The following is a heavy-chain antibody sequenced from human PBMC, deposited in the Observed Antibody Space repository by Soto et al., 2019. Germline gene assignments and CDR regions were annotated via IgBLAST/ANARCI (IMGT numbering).Heavy chain of an antibody. J-gene: IGHJ4*02. D-gene: IGHD3-10*01. V-gene: IGHV4-39*01. Sequence: SMSLPCSLSGGSINSSSYYWRWLRQPPGQGLARIGSIYYSGRTYYNPSLMSRVTISVHTSKNQFSLKLSSLSAADTAVSFCAGPAPYCRSGSRVLNWGQRTPVTV. CDR2: IYYSGRT. CDR3: AGPAPYCRSGSRVLN. CDR1: GGSINSSSYY.